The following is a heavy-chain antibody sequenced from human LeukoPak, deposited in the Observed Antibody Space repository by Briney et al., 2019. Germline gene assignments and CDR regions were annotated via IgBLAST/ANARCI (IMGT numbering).Heavy chain of an antibody. CDR2: IYYNGNT. V-gene: IGHV4-59*01. D-gene: IGHD3-22*01. CDR3: ARSYYDSSGYSDAFDI. CDR1: EGSIGTFY. J-gene: IGHJ3*02. Sequence: SETLSLTCTVSEGSIGTFYWSWLRQPPGKGLEWIGYIYYNGNTKYNPSLKSRVTISVDTSKNQFSLKLSSVTAADTAVYYCARSYYDSSGYSDAFDIWGQGRMVTVSS.